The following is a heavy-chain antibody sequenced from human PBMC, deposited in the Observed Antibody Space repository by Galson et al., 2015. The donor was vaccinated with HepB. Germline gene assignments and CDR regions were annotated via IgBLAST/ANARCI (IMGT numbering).Heavy chain of an antibody. J-gene: IGHJ5*02. V-gene: IGHV3-23*01. CDR2: ISSSGTST. CDR1: GFPYVNYA. Sequence: SLRLSCAASGFPYVNYAMSWVRQAPGKGLEWVSLISSSGTSTYYADSVKGRFTISRDNAKNSLYLQMISLRAEDTAVYYCARDYRPGFGSGSYFPNWFDTWGQGTLVTVSS. D-gene: IGHD3-10*01. CDR3: ARDYRPGFGSGSYFPNWFDT.